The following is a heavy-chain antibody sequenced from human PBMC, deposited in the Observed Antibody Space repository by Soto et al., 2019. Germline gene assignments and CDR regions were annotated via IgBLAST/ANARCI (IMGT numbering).Heavy chain of an antibody. CDR3: ASDPGGWYSFDY. V-gene: IGHV1-2*02. Sequence: ASVKVCCKASGYTFTGYYMHWERQAPGQGLEWMGWINPNSGGTNYAQKFQGRVTMTRDTSISTAYMELSRLRSDDTAVYYCASDPGGWYSFDYWGQGTLVTVSP. D-gene: IGHD6-19*01. CDR1: GYTFTGYY. J-gene: IGHJ4*02. CDR2: INPNSGGT.